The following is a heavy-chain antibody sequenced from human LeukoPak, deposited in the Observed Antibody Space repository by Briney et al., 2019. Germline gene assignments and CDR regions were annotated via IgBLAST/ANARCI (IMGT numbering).Heavy chain of an antibody. CDR2: IWYDGSNQ. CDR1: GFIFSSFG. J-gene: IGHJ4*02. Sequence: PGGSLRLSCDASGFIFSSFGMHWVRQAPGKGLEWVAVIWYDGSNQYYADSVKGRFTISRDNSENTLYLQMNSLRAEDTAVYYCARERYFGDTYYFDYWGQGILVTVSS. CDR3: ARERYFGDTYYFDY. V-gene: IGHV3-33*01. D-gene: IGHD3-16*01.